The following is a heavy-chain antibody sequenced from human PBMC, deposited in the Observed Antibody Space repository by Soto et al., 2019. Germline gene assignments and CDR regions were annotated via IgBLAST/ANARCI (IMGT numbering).Heavy chain of an antibody. CDR2: IYYSGST. V-gene: IGHV4-31*03. Sequence: QVQLQESGPGLVKPSQTLSLTCTVSGGSISSGGYYWSWIRQHPGKGLEWIGYIYYSGSTYYNPSLKSRVTISVDTSKNQFSLKLSSVTAADTAVYYCARGVAPYYDSSGYYGSGHTVDNWFDPWGQGTLVTVSS. D-gene: IGHD3-22*01. CDR3: ARGVAPYYDSSGYYGSGHTVDNWFDP. J-gene: IGHJ5*02. CDR1: GGSISSGGYY.